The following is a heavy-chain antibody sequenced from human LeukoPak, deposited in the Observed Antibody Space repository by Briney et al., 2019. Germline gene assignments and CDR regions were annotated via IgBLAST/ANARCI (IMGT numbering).Heavy chain of an antibody. Sequence: HGESLKISCKGSGYSFTSYWIGWVRQMPGKGLEWMGIIYPGDSDTRYSPSFQGQVTISADKSISTAYLQWSSLKASDTAKYYCASARPAFGEEGDYWGQGTLVTVSS. D-gene: IGHD3-10*01. CDR2: IYPGDSDT. J-gene: IGHJ4*02. CDR3: ASARPAFGEEGDY. CDR1: GYSFTSYW. V-gene: IGHV5-51*01.